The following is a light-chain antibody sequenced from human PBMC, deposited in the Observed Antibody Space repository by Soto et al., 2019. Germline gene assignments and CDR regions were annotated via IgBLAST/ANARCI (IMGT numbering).Light chain of an antibody. CDR2: GAS. J-gene: IGKJ1*01. CDR1: QSVSSN. CDR3: QQYNNWPRT. Sequence: EVVMTQSPATLSVSPGERATLSCMASQSVSSNLVWYQQKPGQAPRLLIYGASTRATGVPARFSGSGSGTEFTLTISSLQSEDLAVYYCQQYNNWPRTFGQGTKVEIK. V-gene: IGKV3-15*01.